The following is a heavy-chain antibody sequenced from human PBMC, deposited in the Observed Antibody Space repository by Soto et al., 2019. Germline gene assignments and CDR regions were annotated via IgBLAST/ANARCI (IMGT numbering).Heavy chain of an antibody. CDR3: VRDLLVAAPTNKY. CDR1: GFTFSNYK. V-gene: IGHV3-48*02. D-gene: IGHD2-15*01. Sequence: EVQLVESGGGLVQPGGSLRLSCAASGFTFSNYKMSWVRQAPGKGLEWVSYISTSSSIINYADSVKGRFTIYRDNAKNSLYLQMYSLRDEDTGVYYCVRDLLVAAPTNKYWGQGTLVTVSS. CDR2: ISTSSSII. J-gene: IGHJ4*02.